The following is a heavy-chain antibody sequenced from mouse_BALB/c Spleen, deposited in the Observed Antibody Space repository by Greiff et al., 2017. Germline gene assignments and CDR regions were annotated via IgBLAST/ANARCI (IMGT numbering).Heavy chain of an antibody. Sequence: DVKLVESGGGLVKPGGSLKLSCAASGFTFSDYYMYWVRQTPEKRLEWVATISDGGSYTYYPDSVKGRFTISRDNAKNNLYLQMSSLKSEDTAMYYCARDAWDFWGQGTSVTVSS. CDR3: ARDAWDF. J-gene: IGHJ4*01. CDR2: ISDGGSYT. CDR1: GFTFSDYY. V-gene: IGHV5-4*02.